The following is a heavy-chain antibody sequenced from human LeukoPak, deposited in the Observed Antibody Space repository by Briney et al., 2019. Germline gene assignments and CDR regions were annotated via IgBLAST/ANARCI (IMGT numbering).Heavy chain of an antibody. CDR1: GFSFINAW. D-gene: IGHD2-2*02. J-gene: IGHJ3*02. CDR3: AREGYCSSTSCYTLGDAFDI. V-gene: IGHV3-53*01. CDR2: IYSGGST. Sequence: PGGSLRLSCAASGFSFINAWMSWVRQAPGKGLEWVSVIYSGGSTYYADSVKGRFTISRDNSKNTLYLQMNSLRAEDTAVYYCAREGYCSSTSCYTLGDAFDIWGQGAMVTVSS.